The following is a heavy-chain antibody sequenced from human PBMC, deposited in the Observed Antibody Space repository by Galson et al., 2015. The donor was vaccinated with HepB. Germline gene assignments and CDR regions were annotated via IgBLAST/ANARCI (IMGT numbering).Heavy chain of an antibody. CDR3: ARDPAQPDGLRDYALDN. D-gene: IGHD3-16*01. CDR2: ISPYNGNT. Sequence: SVKVSCKASGYTFTSYDISWVRQAPGQGLEWMGWISPYNGNTNYAQKLQGRVTMTTDTSTSTAYMELRSLRSDDTAVYYCARDPAQPDGLRDYALDNWGQGTLVTVSS. CDR1: GYTFTSYD. J-gene: IGHJ4*01. V-gene: IGHV1-18*04.